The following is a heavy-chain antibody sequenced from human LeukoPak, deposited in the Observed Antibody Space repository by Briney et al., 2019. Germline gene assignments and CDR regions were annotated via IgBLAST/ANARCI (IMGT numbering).Heavy chain of an antibody. J-gene: IGHJ5*02. CDR2: IFYSGST. D-gene: IGHD3-16*01. Sequence: SETLSLTCTVSSGSISTSNYYWGWVRQPPGKALEGIGNIFYSGSTNYNSSLKSRVTVSVDTSKNQFSLTLSSVTAADKDVYYCARLKGYNWFDPWGQGTLVTVSS. CDR1: SGSISTSNYY. V-gene: IGHV4-61*05. CDR3: ARLKGYNWFDP.